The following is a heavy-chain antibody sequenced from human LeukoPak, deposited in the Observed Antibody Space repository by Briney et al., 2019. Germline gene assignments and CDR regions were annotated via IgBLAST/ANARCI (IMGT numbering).Heavy chain of an antibody. J-gene: IGHJ4*02. CDR1: GFTVSSNY. D-gene: IGHD2-15*01. Sequence: GGSLRLSCAASGFTVSSNYMSWVRQAPGKGLEWVANIKQDGSEKYYVDSVRGRFTISRDNAKNSLYLQMNSLRAEDTAVYYCARTFGYCSGGSCYPNRLDYWGQGTLVTVSS. CDR3: ARTFGYCSGGSCYPNRLDY. CDR2: IKQDGSEK. V-gene: IGHV3-7*03.